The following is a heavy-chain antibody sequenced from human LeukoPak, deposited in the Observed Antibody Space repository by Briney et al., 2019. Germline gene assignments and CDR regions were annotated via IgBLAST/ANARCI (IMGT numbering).Heavy chain of an antibody. CDR3: ARDRDSSSLIDY. CDR2: ISYDGNNK. V-gene: IGHV3-30*04. D-gene: IGHD6-6*01. CDR1: GFTFSSYA. J-gene: IGHJ4*02. Sequence: AGGSLRLSCAASGFTFSSYAMHWVRQAPGKGLEWVAVISYDGNNKFYADSVKGRFTISRDNSKNTLYLQMNSLRAEDTAVYYCARDRDSSSLIDYWGQGTLVTVSS.